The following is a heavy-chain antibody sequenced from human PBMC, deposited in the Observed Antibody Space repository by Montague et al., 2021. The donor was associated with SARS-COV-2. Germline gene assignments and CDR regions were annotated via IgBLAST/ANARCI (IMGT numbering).Heavy chain of an antibody. D-gene: IGHD3/OR15-3a*01. CDR1: GESYNPLCQSFNNYH. CDR3: AIRPAPLLHLDWSRRYFDYYGLDV. Sequence: SETLSLTCAVYGESYNPLCQSFNNYHLGWIRQSQGNGLEWIGDIKKGYTKYNPSLWIRVPISPYPSKKQFSLMLPSVTAADTGVYYCAIRPAPLLHLDWSRRYFDYYGLDVWGQGTAVIVS. V-gene: IGHV4-34*12. CDR2: IKKGYT. J-gene: IGHJ6*02.